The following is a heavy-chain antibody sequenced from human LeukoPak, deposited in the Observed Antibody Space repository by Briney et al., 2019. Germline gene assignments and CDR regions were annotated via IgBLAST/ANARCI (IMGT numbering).Heavy chain of an antibody. CDR3: AGAPAAGFYYYYGMDV. D-gene: IGHD6-13*01. V-gene: IGHV4-34*01. CDR2: INHSGST. J-gene: IGHJ6*02. CDR1: GGSFSGYY. Sequence: SETLSLTCAVYGGSFSGYYWSWIRQPPGKGLEWIGEINHSGSTNYNPSLKSRVTISVDTSKNQFSLKLSSVTAADTAVYYCAGAPAAGFYYYYGMDVWGQGTTVTVSS.